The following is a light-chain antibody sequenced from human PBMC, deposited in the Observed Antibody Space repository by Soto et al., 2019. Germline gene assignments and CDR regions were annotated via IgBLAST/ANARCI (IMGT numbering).Light chain of an antibody. CDR2: DVS. Sequence: QSVLTQPASVSGSPGQSITISCTGTSSDVGGYNYVSWYQQHPGKAPKLMIYDVSNRPSGVSNRFSGSKSGNTASLTISGLQAEDEADYYCSSYTSDSTSLGTGTKVTVL. CDR3: SSYTSDSTS. J-gene: IGLJ1*01. CDR1: SSDVGGYNY. V-gene: IGLV2-14*01.